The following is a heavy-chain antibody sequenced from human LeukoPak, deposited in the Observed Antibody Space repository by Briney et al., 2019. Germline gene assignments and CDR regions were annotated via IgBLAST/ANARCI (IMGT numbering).Heavy chain of an antibody. CDR3: ASSGLVSPYYYYYMDV. V-gene: IGHV1-69*13. CDR1: GGTFSSYA. D-gene: IGHD3/OR15-3a*01. J-gene: IGHJ6*03. CDR2: IIPIFGTA. Sequence: SVKLSCKASGGTFSSYAISWVRQAPGQGLEWMGGIIPIFGTANYAQKFQGRVTITADESTSTAYMELSSLRSEDTAVYYCASSGLVSPYYYYYMDVWGKGTTVTVSS.